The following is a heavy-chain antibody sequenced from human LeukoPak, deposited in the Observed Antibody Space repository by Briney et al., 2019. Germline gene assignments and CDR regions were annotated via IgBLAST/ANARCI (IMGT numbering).Heavy chain of an antibody. J-gene: IGHJ4*02. CDR1: GYSFTSYW. V-gene: IGHV5-51*01. Sequence: GVSLKISCKGSGYSFTSYWIGWVRQMPGKGLEWMGIIFPGDSDTRYSPSFQGQVIISADKSSSTAYLQWSSLKASDTAMYYCARHGRDSSGYYESGYWGQGTLVTVSS. CDR3: ARHGRDSSGYYESGY. CDR2: IFPGDSDT. D-gene: IGHD3-22*01.